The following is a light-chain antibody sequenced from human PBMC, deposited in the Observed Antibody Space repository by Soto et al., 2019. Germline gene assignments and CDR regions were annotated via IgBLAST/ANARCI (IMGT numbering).Light chain of an antibody. CDR3: QQRSNWPLT. J-gene: IGKJ4*02. CDR1: QSVSSY. V-gene: IGKV3-11*01. Sequence: EIVLTQSPATLSLSPGERVTLSCRASQSVSSYLAWYQQKPGQAPRLLIYDASNRATGIPARFSGSGSRTDFTLTISSLEPEDFAVYYCQQRSNWPLTFGGGTKVEIK. CDR2: DAS.